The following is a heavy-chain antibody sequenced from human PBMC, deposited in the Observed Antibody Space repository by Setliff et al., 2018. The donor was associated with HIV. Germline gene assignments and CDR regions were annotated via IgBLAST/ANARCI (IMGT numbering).Heavy chain of an antibody. CDR3: ATASSGWHWGWFDP. CDR1: GYTLTELS. J-gene: IGHJ5*02. CDR2: FDPEDGET. Sequence: GASVKVSCKVSGYTLTELSMHWVRQAPGKGLEWMGGFDPEDGETIYAQKFQGRVTMTEDTSTDTAYMELSSLRSEDTAVYYCATASSGWHWGWFDPWGQGTLVTVSS. D-gene: IGHD6-19*01. V-gene: IGHV1-24*01.